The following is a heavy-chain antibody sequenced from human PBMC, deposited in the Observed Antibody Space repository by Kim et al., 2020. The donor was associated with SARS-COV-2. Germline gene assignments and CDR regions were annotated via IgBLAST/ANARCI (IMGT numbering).Heavy chain of an antibody. CDR2: IYYSGST. J-gene: IGHJ6*02. Sequence: SETLSLTCSVSGGSISSGGYYWSWIRQHPGKGLEWIGYIYYSGSTYYNPSLKSRPTISVDTSKNQFSLQLSSVTAADTAVYYCARSLHQMHKGVDVWGQGTTVTVSS. V-gene: IGHV4-31*03. D-gene: IGHD2-2*01. CDR3: ARSLHQMHKGVDV. CDR1: GGSISSGGYY.